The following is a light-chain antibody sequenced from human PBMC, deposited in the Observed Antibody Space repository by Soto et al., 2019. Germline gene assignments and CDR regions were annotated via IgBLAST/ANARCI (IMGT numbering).Light chain of an antibody. CDR1: SSNIGSNY. V-gene: IGLV1-51*01. Sequence: QSVLTQPPSVSAAPGQTVTISCSGGSSNIGSNYVSWYQQLPGTAPKLLIYDNYKRPSGIPDRFSGSKSGRSATLGITGLQTGDEADYYCETWDSSLRAVVFGGRTKLTVL. J-gene: IGLJ2*01. CDR2: DNY. CDR3: ETWDSSLRAVV.